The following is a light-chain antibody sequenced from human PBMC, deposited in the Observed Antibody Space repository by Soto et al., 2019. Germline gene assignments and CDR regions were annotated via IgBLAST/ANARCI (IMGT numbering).Light chain of an antibody. CDR2: SNN. V-gene: IGLV1-44*01. Sequence: QAVVTQPPSASGTPRQRVTISCSGSRSNIGSNTVNWYQQLPGTAPKLLIYSNNQRPSGVPDRFSGSKSGTSASLAISGLQSEDEADYYCAAWDDSLNGVVFGGGTKLTVL. J-gene: IGLJ2*01. CDR1: RSNIGSNT. CDR3: AAWDDSLNGVV.